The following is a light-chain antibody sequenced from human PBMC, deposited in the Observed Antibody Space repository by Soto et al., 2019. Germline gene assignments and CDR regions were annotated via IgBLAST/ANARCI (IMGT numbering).Light chain of an antibody. CDR1: SSDIGAFNY. J-gene: IGLJ3*02. Sequence: QSALTQPASVSGSPGQSITISCTGSSSDIGAFNYVAWYQQHPGKAPKLIIHGVTNRPSGVSSRFSGSKSDYTASLTISGLQTEDEADYYCCSYAGTYSWVFGGGTKVTVL. CDR2: GVT. V-gene: IGLV2-14*01. CDR3: CSYAGTYSWV.